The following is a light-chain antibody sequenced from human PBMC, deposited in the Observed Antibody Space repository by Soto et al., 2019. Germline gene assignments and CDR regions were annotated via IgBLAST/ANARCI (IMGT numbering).Light chain of an antibody. CDR3: QHYYSYSEA. CDR2: KAS. J-gene: IGKJ1*01. V-gene: IGKV1-5*03. CDR1: QTICSW. Sequence: DIQMTQSPSTLSGSVGDRVTITCRASQTICSWLAWYQQKPGKAPKLLIYKASTLKSGGTSRFSGSGSGTEFTLTISSLQPDDFATYYCQHYYSYSEAFGQGTKVE.